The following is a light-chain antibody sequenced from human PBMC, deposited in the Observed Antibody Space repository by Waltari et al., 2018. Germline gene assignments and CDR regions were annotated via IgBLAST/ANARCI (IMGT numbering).Light chain of an antibody. CDR2: AAS. J-gene: IGKJ2*01. CDR3: QQFSSFPYT. Sequence: DIQLTQSPSFLSASVRDRVFVTCRASQDISTFLVWYQQMPGKAPKVLIHAASSLETGVPSRFSGSGSGTEFTLTISSLQPEDFATYYCQQFSSFPYTFGQGTKLEIK. V-gene: IGKV1-9*01. CDR1: QDISTF.